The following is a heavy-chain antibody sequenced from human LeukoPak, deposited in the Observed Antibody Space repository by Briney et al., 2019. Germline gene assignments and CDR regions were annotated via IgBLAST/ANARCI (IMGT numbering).Heavy chain of an antibody. CDR2: ISGSGGYT. D-gene: IGHD3-22*01. CDR1: GFTVSSNY. J-gene: IGHJ4*02. V-gene: IGHV3-23*01. CDR3: ANRNYYDSSGYYEYYFDF. Sequence: GGSLRLSCAASGFTVSSNYMSWVRQAPGKGLEWVSGISGSGGYTYYADSVKGRFTISRDNSKNTLYLQMNSLRAEDTAVYYCANRNYYDSSGYYEYYFDFWGQGTLVTVSS.